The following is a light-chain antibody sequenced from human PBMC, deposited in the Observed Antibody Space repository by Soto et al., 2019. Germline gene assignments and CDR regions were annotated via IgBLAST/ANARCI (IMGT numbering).Light chain of an antibody. J-gene: IGKJ4*01. Sequence: EIVLTQSPATLSLSPGERATLSCRASQSVSSYLAWYQRKPGQAPRLLIYDASNRATGIPARFSGSGSGTDFTLTISSLEPEDFAVYYCQQRSNWPPLTFGGGTKMEIK. CDR3: QQRSNWPPLT. CDR2: DAS. CDR1: QSVSSY. V-gene: IGKV3-11*01.